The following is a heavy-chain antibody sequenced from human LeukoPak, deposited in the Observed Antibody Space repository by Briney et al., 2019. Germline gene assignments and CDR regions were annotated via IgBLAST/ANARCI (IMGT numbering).Heavy chain of an antibody. CDR1: GFTSSSYA. V-gene: IGHV3-7*01. Sequence: GGSLRLSCAASGFTSSSYAMCWVRQAPGKGLEWVANIKQDGSEKYYVDSVKGRFTISRDNAKNSLYLQMNSLRAEDTAVYYCARDGYKPHDYWGQGTLVTVSS. D-gene: IGHD5-24*01. CDR3: ARDGYKPHDY. J-gene: IGHJ4*02. CDR2: IKQDGSEK.